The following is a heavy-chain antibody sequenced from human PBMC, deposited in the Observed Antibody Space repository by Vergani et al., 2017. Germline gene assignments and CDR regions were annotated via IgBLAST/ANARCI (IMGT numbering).Heavy chain of an antibody. Sequence: EVQLVESGGGLVQPGGSLRLSCAASGFLFSDYWLNWVRQSPGGGLEWVANIKQDGSEEFYVDSVKGRFTISRDNAKNSVFLQINGLRAEDTAVYYCAREPRNHYYYYYYGMDVWGQGP. J-gene: IGHJ6*02. CDR1: GFLFSDYW. CDR3: AREPRNHYYYYYYGMDV. V-gene: IGHV3-7*01. CDR2: IKQDGSEE.